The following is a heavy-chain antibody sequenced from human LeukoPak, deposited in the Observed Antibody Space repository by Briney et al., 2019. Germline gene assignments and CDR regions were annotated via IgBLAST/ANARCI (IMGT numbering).Heavy chain of an antibody. J-gene: IGHJ6*02. CDR3: ARAKQGYCSSTSCYARDYYYYYGMDV. CDR2: ISYDGSNK. Sequence: PGRSLRLPCAASGFTFSSYAMHWVRQAPGKGLEWVAVISYDGSNKYYADSVKGRFTISRDNSKHTLYLQMNSLRAEDTAVYYCARAKQGYCSSTSCYARDYYYYYGMDVWGQGTAVTVSS. CDR1: GFTFSSYA. V-gene: IGHV3-30*04. D-gene: IGHD2-2*01.